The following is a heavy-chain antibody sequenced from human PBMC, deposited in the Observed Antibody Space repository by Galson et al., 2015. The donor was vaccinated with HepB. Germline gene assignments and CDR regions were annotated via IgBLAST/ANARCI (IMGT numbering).Heavy chain of an antibody. CDR2: IIPIFGTA. Sequence: KVSCKASGGTFSSYAISWVRQAPGQGLEWMGGIIPIFGTANYAQKFQGRVTITADKSTSTAYMELSSLRSEDTAVYYCARGDSGSEYYFDYWGQGTLVTVSS. J-gene: IGHJ4*02. D-gene: IGHD1-26*01. CDR3: ARGDSGSEYYFDY. V-gene: IGHV1-69*06. CDR1: GGTFSSYA.